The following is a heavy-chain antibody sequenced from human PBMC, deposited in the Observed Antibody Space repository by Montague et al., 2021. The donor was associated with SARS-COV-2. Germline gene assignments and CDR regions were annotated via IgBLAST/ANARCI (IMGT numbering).Heavy chain of an antibody. V-gene: IGHV4-59*08. CDR2: ISDSGST. CDR1: GGSLNNYF. J-gene: IGHJ4*02. Sequence: SETLSLTCTVSGGSLNNYFWSWIRQPPGKGLEWVGYISDSGSTKYNPSLQSRVTISVDTARNQFSLEVLPVTAAATAFYYCARVDRSGAGEYWGQGILVSVSS. CDR3: ARVDRSGAGEY. D-gene: IGHD3-22*01.